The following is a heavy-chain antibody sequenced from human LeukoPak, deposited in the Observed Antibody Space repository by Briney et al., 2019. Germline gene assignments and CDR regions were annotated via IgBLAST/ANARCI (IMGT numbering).Heavy chain of an antibody. Sequence: GGSLRLSCAASGFTFRTYWMSWVRQAPGKGLEWVANIKQDGSEKYYVDSVEGRFTISRDNAKNSLYLEMNSLTAEDTAVYYCAKYLGGGWLPFDCWGQGTLVTVSS. D-gene: IGHD6-19*01. CDR2: IKQDGSEK. CDR1: GFTFRTYW. J-gene: IGHJ4*02. CDR3: AKYLGGGWLPFDC. V-gene: IGHV3-7*01.